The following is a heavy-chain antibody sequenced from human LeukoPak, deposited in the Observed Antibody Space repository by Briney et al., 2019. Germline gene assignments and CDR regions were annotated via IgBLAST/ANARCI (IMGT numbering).Heavy chain of an antibody. CDR3: AREIFNGFDI. Sequence: GGSLRLSCAASGFTFRSYGVHWVRQAPGKGLEWVAVISYDGSNKDYADSVKGRFTISRDNSKNTLYLQMNSLRVEDTAVYYCAREIFNGFDIWGQGTMVTVSS. J-gene: IGHJ3*02. CDR2: ISYDGSNK. V-gene: IGHV3-30-3*01. CDR1: GFTFRSYG.